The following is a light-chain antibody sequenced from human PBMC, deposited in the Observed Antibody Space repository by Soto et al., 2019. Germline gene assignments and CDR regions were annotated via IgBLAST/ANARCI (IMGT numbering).Light chain of an antibody. V-gene: IGKV3-15*01. Sequence: EIVMTQSPXTLSVSPGERATLSCRASQSVSSNLAWYQQKTGQAPRLLIYGASTRATGIPARFSGSGSGTEFTLTISSLQSEDFAVYYCQQYNNGPRTFGQGTKVEIK. CDR1: QSVSSN. CDR3: QQYNNGPRT. CDR2: GAS. J-gene: IGKJ1*01.